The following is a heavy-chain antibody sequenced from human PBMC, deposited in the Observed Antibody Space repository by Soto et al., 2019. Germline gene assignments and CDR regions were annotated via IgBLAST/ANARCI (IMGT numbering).Heavy chain of an antibody. V-gene: IGHV3-21*01. CDR3: GRGDRGVGTFDY. Sequence: EVQLVESGGGLVKPGGSLRLSCAASGFTFSSYAMNWVRQAPGKGLEWVSSISTTGSDKYYADSLTGRFTISRDNAKNSLYLRVNRLGAGDRGVYYCGRGDRGVGTFDYWGQGTLVSVSS. CDR2: ISTTGSDK. J-gene: IGHJ4*02. CDR1: GFTFSSYA. D-gene: IGHD1-1*01.